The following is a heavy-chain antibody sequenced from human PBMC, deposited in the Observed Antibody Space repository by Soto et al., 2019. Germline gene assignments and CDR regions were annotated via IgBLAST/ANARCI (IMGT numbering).Heavy chain of an antibody. V-gene: IGHV3-21*01. J-gene: IGHJ3*02. CDR2: ISSSSSYI. CDR1: GFTFSSYS. CDR3: ARGGYSYGLVVDAFDI. D-gene: IGHD5-18*01. Sequence: GCSLRLSCAASGFTFSSYSMNWVRQAPGKGLEWVSSISSSSSYIYYADSVKGRFTISRDNAKNSLYLQMNSLRAEDTAVYYCARGGYSYGLVVDAFDICGQGTMVTVSS.